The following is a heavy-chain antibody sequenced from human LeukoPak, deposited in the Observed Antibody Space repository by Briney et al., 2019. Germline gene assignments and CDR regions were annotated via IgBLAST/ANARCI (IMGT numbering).Heavy chain of an antibody. CDR2: ISYDGSNK. CDR3: ARDQSTYYYYYGMDV. CDR1: GFTFSNYA. Sequence: PGRSLRLSCAASGFTFSNYAMHWVRQAPGKGLEWVAVISYDGSNKYYADSVKGRFTISRDNSKNTLYLQMNSLRAEDTAVYYCARDQSTYYYYYGMDVWGQGTTVTVSS. D-gene: IGHD2-2*01. J-gene: IGHJ6*02. V-gene: IGHV3-30-3*01.